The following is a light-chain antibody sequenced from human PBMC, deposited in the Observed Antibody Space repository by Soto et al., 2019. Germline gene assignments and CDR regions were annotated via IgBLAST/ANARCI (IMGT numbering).Light chain of an antibody. CDR3: QHRSDWLGT. V-gene: IGKV3-11*01. J-gene: IGKJ3*01. Sequence: EIVLAQSPATLSLSPGERATLSCRASQSLSTYLAWYQQKPGQAPRLLIYDASTRATGTPARFSGSGSGTDFTLTISSLEPEDFAVYYCQHRSDWLGTFGPGTKVDIK. CDR1: QSLSTY. CDR2: DAS.